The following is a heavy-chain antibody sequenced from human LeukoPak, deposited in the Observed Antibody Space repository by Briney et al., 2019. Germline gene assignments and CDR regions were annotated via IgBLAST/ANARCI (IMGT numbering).Heavy chain of an antibody. J-gene: IGHJ6*02. CDR2: ISPTGSTT. CDR1: GFSFSGHW. D-gene: IGHD2-2*01. Sequence: GGSLRLSCIASGFSFSGHWMHWARQLPGKGLVWVSRISPTGSTTSYADSVKGRFTVSRDNAKNTLYLQVNNLRAEDTALYYCAKGVVVPAARGYYYYYYGMDVWGQGTTVTVSS. CDR3: AKGVVVPAARGYYYYYYGMDV. V-gene: IGHV3-74*01.